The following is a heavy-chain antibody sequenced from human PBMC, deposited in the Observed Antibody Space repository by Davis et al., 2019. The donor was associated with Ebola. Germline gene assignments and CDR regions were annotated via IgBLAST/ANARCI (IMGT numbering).Heavy chain of an antibody. J-gene: IGHJ5*02. Sequence: SVKVSCKASGGTFSSYAISWVRQAPGQGLEWMGGIIPIFGTANYAQKFQGRVTMTRDTSTSTVYMELSSLRSEDTAVYYCARDRHDILTGWFDPWGQGTLVTVSS. D-gene: IGHD3-9*01. V-gene: IGHV1-69*05. CDR2: IIPIFGTA. CDR3: ARDRHDILTGWFDP. CDR1: GGTFSSYA.